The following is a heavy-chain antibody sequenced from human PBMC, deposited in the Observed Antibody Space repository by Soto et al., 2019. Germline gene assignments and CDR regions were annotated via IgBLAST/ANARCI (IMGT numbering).Heavy chain of an antibody. Sequence: SENLSLTLNVSVDSITTYYWSWILQPAVKGLEWIGRIDTSGNTNYNPSLKSRVTMSVDTSKKQFSLKLTSVTAADTAVYYCARYSNNWFQTEGMDVWGQGTTVTVSS. V-gene: IGHV4-4*07. CDR2: IDTSGNT. CDR3: ARYSNNWFQTEGMDV. J-gene: IGHJ6*02. CDR1: VDSITTYY. D-gene: IGHD6-13*01.